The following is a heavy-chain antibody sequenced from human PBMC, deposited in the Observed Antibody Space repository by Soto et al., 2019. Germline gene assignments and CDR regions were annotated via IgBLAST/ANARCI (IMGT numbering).Heavy chain of an antibody. J-gene: IGHJ4*02. CDR3: VSLVAGYSYGHFDY. D-gene: IGHD5-18*01. CDR1: GGSISGYS. Sequence: SETLSLTCTVSGGSISGYSWSWIRQPPGKGLEWIGYIFYRGSTNYNPSLKSRVTISVDTSKNQLSLKLSSVTAADTAVYYCVSLVAGYSYGHFDYWGQGTLVTVSS. CDR2: IFYRGST. V-gene: IGHV4-59*01.